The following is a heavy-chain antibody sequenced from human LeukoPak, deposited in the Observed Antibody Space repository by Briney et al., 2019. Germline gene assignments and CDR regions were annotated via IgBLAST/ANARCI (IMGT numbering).Heavy chain of an antibody. Sequence: GGSLRLSCEASGFTFSDYGMNWVRQSPGKGLEWISYIDDTSGAIYYADSVKGRFAISRDNAKNSLYLQMNSLRAEDTAVYYCARSSIRSSYTYWGQGTLVTVSS. D-gene: IGHD2-2*02. CDR2: IDDTSGAI. J-gene: IGHJ4*02. CDR3: ARSSIRSSYTY. CDR1: GFTFSDYG. V-gene: IGHV3-48*04.